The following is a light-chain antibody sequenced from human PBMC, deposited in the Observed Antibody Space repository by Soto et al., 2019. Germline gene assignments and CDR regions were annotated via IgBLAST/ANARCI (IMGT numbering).Light chain of an antibody. V-gene: IGLV1-40*01. J-gene: IGLJ1*01. Sequence: QSVLTQPPSVSEAPGQRVTISCTGSSSNIGAGYEAHWYQQVPGTAPKLLIYENNNRPSGVPDRFSVSKSGTSAPLAITGLQAEDEAEYYCQSYDSSLSGYVFGTGTKLTVL. CDR3: QSYDSSLSGYV. CDR1: SSNIGAGYE. CDR2: ENN.